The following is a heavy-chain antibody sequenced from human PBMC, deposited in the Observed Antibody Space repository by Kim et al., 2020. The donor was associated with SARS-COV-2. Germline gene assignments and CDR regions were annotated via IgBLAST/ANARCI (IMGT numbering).Heavy chain of an antibody. CDR3: ARGMGYYYGSGSYNY. Sequence: QKFQGRVTMTRDTSTSTVYMELSSLRSEDTAVYYCARGMGYYYGSGSYNYWGQGTLVTVSS. D-gene: IGHD3-10*01. J-gene: IGHJ4*02. V-gene: IGHV1-46*01.